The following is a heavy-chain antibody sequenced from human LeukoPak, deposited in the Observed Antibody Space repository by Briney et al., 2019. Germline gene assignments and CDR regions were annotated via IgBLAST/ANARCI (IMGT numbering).Heavy chain of an antibody. CDR3: AKDSPYCSSTSCTNWFDP. J-gene: IGHJ5*02. CDR2: ISGSGGST. D-gene: IGHD2-2*01. V-gene: IGHV3-23*01. Sequence: QPGGSLRLSCAASGFTFSSYAMSWVRQAPGKGLEWVSAISGSGGSTYYADSVKGRFTISRDNSKNTLYLQMNSLRAEDTAVYYCAKDSPYCSSTSCTNWFDPWGQGTLVTVSS. CDR1: GFTFSSYA.